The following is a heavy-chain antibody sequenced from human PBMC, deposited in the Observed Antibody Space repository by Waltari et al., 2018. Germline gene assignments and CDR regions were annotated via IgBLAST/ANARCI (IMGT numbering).Heavy chain of an antibody. CDR1: GYTFTDYY. CDR2: VNPDSGGT. V-gene: IGHV1-2*02. J-gene: IGHJ4*02. CDR3: ARGGGVTVPGFDF. Sequence: QVQLVQSGAEVQTPGASAKVSCQAFGYTFTDYYIHWVRQGPGQGLEWMGLVNPDSGGTNYAQNFQGRVTMTRGTSITTVYMELSSLKYEDTAIYYCARGGGVTVPGFDFWGQGNLVTVSS. D-gene: IGHD6-19*01.